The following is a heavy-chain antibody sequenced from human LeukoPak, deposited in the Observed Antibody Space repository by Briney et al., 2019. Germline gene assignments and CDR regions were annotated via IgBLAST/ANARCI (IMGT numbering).Heavy chain of an antibody. CDR3: AREGGGGSLPFDY. CDR2: IYYSGST. V-gene: IGHV4-59*01. J-gene: IGHJ4*02. D-gene: IGHD3-16*01. Sequence: SETLSLTCTVSGGSISSYYWSWIRQPPGKGLEWIGYIYYSGSTNYNPSLKSRVTISVDTSKNQFSLKLSSVTAADTAVYYCAREGGGGSLPFDYWGQGTLVTVSS. CDR1: GGSISSYY.